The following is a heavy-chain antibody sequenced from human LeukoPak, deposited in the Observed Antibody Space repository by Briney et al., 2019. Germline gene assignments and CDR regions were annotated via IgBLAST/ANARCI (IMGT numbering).Heavy chain of an antibody. J-gene: IGHJ4*02. V-gene: IGHV1-2*02. CDR3: ARGFFIKQKPAYEMTAPFDY. Sequence: ASVKVSCKASGYTFTGYYMHWVRQAPGQGLEWMGWINPNSGGTNYAQKFQGRVTMTRDTSISTAYMELSRLRSDDTAVYYCARGFFIKQKPAYEMTAPFDYWGQGTLVTVSS. CDR1: GYTFTGYY. CDR2: INPNSGGT. D-gene: IGHD6-13*01.